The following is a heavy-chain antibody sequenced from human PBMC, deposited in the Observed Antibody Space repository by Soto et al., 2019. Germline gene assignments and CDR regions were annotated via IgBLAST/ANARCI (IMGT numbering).Heavy chain of an antibody. J-gene: IGHJ4*02. D-gene: IGHD5-18*01. V-gene: IGHV4-39*01. CDR1: GDSISSRTHY. CDR2: VSYSGST. Sequence: SETLSLTCTVSGDSISSRTHYWGWIRQPPGKGLEWIGSVSYSGSTYYSPSLKSRLTISVDTSKNQFSLKLSSVTAADTSVYYCARHPTALVTGGFDYLGQGALVTVS. CDR3: ARHPTALVTGGFDY.